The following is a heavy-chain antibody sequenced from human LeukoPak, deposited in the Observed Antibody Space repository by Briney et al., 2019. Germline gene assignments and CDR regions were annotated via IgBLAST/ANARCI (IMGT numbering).Heavy chain of an antibody. D-gene: IGHD3-3*01. CDR1: GYTFTGYY. V-gene: IGHV1-2*02. CDR2: INPNSGGT. Sequence: ASVKVSCKASGYTFTGYYMHWVLQAPGQGLEWMGWINPNSGGTNYAQKFQGRVTMTRDTSISTAYMELSRLRSDDTAVYYCARGTYDFWSGYYVYFDYWGQGTLVTVSS. CDR3: ARGTYDFWSGYYVYFDY. J-gene: IGHJ4*02.